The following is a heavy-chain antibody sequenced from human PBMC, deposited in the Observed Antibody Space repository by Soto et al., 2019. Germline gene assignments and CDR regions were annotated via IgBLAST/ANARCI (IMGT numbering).Heavy chain of an antibody. CDR2: IIPIFGTA. Sequence: SVKVSCNASGGTFSSYAISWVRHAPGQGLEWMGGIIPIFGTANYAQKFQGRVTITADESTITAYMELSSLRSEDTAVYYCARHSSGSLYYYGMDVWGQGTTVTVSS. V-gene: IGHV1-69*13. D-gene: IGHD3-22*01. CDR1: GGTFSSYA. J-gene: IGHJ6*01. CDR3: ARHSSGSLYYYGMDV.